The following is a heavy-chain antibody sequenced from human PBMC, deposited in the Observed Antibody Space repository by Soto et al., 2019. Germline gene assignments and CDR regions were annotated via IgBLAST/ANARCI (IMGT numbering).Heavy chain of an antibody. CDR3: ARTLDYGHMDV. V-gene: IGHV4-4*09. J-gene: IGHJ6*03. CDR2: IYRSGST. D-gene: IGHD3-16*01. CDR1: GDSVRNQY. Sequence: SETLSLTCTVSGDSVRNQYWSWIRRPPGRGLEWIGYIYRSGSTKYNPSLKSRLTISVDTSKNQFSLKLSSVTAADTAVYCCARTLDYGHMDVWGKGT.